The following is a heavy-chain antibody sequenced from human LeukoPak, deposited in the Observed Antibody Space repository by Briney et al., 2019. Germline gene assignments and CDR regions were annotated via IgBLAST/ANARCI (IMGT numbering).Heavy chain of an antibody. V-gene: IGHV3-21*01. CDR2: ISSSSSYI. Sequence: GGSLRLSCAASGFTFSSYSMNWVRQAPGKGLEWVSSISSSSSYIYYADSVKGRFTISRDNAKNSLYLQMNSLRAEDMAVYYCARDQTTVTIAEYFQHWGQGTLVTVSS. CDR3: ARDQTTVTIAEYFQH. J-gene: IGHJ1*01. D-gene: IGHD4-17*01. CDR1: GFTFSSYS.